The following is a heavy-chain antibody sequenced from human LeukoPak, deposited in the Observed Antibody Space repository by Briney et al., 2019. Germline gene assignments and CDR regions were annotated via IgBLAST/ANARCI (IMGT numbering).Heavy chain of an antibody. CDR1: GYTFTSYD. CDR3: ARGPKHYYDSSGYYYPQ. Sequence: ASVKVSCKASGYTFTSYDINWVRQATGQGLEWMGWMNPNSGNTGYAQKFQGRVTMTRNTSISTAYMELSSLRSEDTAVYYCARGPKHYYDSSGYYYPQWGQGTLVTVSS. D-gene: IGHD3-22*01. CDR2: MNPNSGNT. J-gene: IGHJ4*02. V-gene: IGHV1-8*01.